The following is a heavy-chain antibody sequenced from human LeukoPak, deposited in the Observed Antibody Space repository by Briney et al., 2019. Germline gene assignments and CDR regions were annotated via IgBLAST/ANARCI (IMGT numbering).Heavy chain of an antibody. J-gene: IGHJ4*02. CDR2: IYSGGST. V-gene: IGHV3-66*01. CDR3: ARGSGWDFDY. Sequence: PGGSLRLSCAASGFTVSSYYMYWVRQVPGKGLEWVSFIYSGGSTYYADSVKGRFTISRDNSKNTLYLQMNSLRAEDTAVYYCARGSGWDFDYWGQGTLVTVSS. D-gene: IGHD6-19*01. CDR1: GFTVSSYY.